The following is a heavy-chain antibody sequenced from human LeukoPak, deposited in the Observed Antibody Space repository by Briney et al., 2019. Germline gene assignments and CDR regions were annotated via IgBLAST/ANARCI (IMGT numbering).Heavy chain of an antibody. CDR1: GASISSSNW. D-gene: IGHD1-14*01. Sequence: PSETLSLTCTVSGASISSSNWCSWVRQPPGKGLEWIGEIHHTGTTNYNPSLKNRVTISVDKSNNQSSLKLTSVTAADTAVYYCATRPDLVPLWGQGTLVIVSS. J-gene: IGHJ4*02. CDR3: ATRPDLVPL. V-gene: IGHV4-4*02. CDR2: IHHTGTT.